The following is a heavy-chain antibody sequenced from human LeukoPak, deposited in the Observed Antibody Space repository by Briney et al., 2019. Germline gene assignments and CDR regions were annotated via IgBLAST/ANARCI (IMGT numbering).Heavy chain of an antibody. V-gene: IGHV3-23*01. CDR3: ARDSAVGSTVD. D-gene: IGHD3-10*01. CDR2: ISGSGGGT. J-gene: IGHJ4*02. Sequence: PGGSLRLSCEASGFTFSSYAMNWVRQAPGKGLEWVSFISGSGGGTYYADFVKGRFTISRDNSKNTVYLQMSSLRAEDTAVYYCARDSAVGSTVDWGQGTLVIVSA. CDR1: GFTFSSYA.